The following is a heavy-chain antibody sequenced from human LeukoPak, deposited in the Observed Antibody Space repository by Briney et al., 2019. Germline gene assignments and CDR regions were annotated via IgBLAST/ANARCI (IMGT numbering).Heavy chain of an antibody. CDR2: ISAYNSNT. D-gene: IGHD7-27*01. CDR1: GYTFTNYG. J-gene: IGHJ3*02. CDR3: ARVAVGELRNTFDI. Sequence: GASVKVSCKASGYTFTNYGITWVRQAPGQGLEWMGWISAYNSNTNYAQKFQGRVTMTPDTSTSTAYMELRSLRSDDTAVYYCARVAVGELRNTFDIRGQGTMVTVSS. V-gene: IGHV1-18*01.